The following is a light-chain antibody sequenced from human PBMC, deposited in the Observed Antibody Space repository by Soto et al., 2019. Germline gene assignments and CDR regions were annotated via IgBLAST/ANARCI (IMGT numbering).Light chain of an antibody. CDR3: QKYNSAPWT. J-gene: IGKJ1*01. V-gene: IGKV1-27*01. Sequence: DIQMTQSPSSLSASVGARVTITCRASQGIVNYLAWYQQTPGKVPKLLIYAASTLQSGVPSRFSGSGSGTDFTLTISSLQPEDVATYYCQKYNSAPWTFGQGTKVEIK. CDR2: AAS. CDR1: QGIVNY.